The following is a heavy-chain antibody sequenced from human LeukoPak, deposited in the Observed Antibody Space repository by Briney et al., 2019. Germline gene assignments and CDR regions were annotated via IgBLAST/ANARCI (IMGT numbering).Heavy chain of an antibody. CDR3: ARDRGAHSYGPSYYMDV. D-gene: IGHD5-18*01. CDR1: GFTFSSYG. CDR2: IQYDGSNQ. V-gene: IGHV3-30*02. J-gene: IGHJ6*03. Sequence: GGSLRLSCAASGFTFSSYGMHWVRQAPGKGLEWVAYIQYDGSNQQYADSVKGRFIISRDRSKNIPYLQMNSLRAEDTAVYYCARDRGAHSYGPSYYMDVWGKGTTVTVSS.